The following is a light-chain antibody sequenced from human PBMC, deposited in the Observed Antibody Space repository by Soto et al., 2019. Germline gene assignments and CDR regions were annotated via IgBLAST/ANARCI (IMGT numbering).Light chain of an antibody. Sequence: QSVLTQPASVSGSPGQSITISCTGTSTDVGAYNYVSWYQQHPGKAPKLIIYEVSDRPSGISDRFSGSKSGNTASLTISGLQPDDEADYYCSSYTTSSTSSVFGTGTKVTVL. CDR1: STDVGAYNY. CDR2: EVS. CDR3: SSYTTSSTSSV. J-gene: IGLJ1*01. V-gene: IGLV2-14*01.